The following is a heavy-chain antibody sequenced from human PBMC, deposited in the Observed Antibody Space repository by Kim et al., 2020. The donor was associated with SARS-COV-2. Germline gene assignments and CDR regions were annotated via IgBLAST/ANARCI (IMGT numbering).Heavy chain of an antibody. CDR1: GGSISSGGYY. J-gene: IGHJ4*02. CDR2: IYYSGST. D-gene: IGHD4-17*01. V-gene: IGHV4-31*03. CDR3: ARDTLYGGNRGGVDY. Sequence: TLSLTCTVSGGSISSGGYYWSWIRQHPGKGLEWIGYIYYSGSTYYNPSLKSRVTISVDTSKNQFSLKLSSVTAADTAVYYCARDTLYGGNRGGVDYWGQGTLVTVSS.